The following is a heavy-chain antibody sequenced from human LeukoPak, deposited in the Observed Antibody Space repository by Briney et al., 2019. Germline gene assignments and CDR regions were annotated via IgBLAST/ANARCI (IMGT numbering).Heavy chain of an antibody. Sequence: GASVKVSCKVSGYTLTELSMHWVRQAPGIGLEWMGGFDPEDGETIYAQKFQGRVTMTEDTSTDTAYMELSSLRSEDTAVYYCATISDYDSSGYYFDYWGQGTLVTVSS. J-gene: IGHJ4*02. CDR2: FDPEDGET. D-gene: IGHD3-22*01. CDR1: GYTLTELS. CDR3: ATISDYDSSGYYFDY. V-gene: IGHV1-24*01.